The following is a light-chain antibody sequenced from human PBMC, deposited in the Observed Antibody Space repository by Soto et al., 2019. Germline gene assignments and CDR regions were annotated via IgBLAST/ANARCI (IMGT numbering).Light chain of an antibody. J-gene: IGLJ1*01. CDR3: CAYVGARSYV. CDR2: EGT. CDR1: NNL. Sequence: QSALTQPASVSGSPGQSITISCTGTNNLVSWYQQHPGKAPKVVLYEGTKRPSGVSNRFSGSNSGSTASLTISGLQAEDEAHYFCCAYVGARSYVFGPGTTVTVL. V-gene: IGLV2-23*01.